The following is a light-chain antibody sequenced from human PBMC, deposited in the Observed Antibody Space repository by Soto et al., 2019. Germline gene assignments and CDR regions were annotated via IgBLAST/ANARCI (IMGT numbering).Light chain of an antibody. Sequence: QSVLTQPPSVSGAPGQRVTIYCTGSSSNIGTGYDVHWYQQVPGTAPKLLIYGNNNRPSGVPDRFSGSKSGTSASLAITGLQAEDEADYYCQSHDSSLSGSRVFGGGTKLTVL. CDR1: SSNIGTGYD. V-gene: IGLV1-40*01. CDR2: GNN. J-gene: IGLJ2*01. CDR3: QSHDSSLSGSRV.